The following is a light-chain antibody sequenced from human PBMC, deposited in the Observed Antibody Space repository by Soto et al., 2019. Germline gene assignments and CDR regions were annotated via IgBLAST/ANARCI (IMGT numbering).Light chain of an antibody. CDR2: DAT. CDR1: TSDVAIYNL. Sequence: QSVLTQPASVSGSPGQSITISCTATTSDVAIYNLVSWYQQHPGKAPRLMIYDATKRPSGVSNRFFGSKSGNTTSLTISGLQIEDEGDYYCSSYAGSNTVIFGGGTKLTVL. V-gene: IGLV2-23*01. J-gene: IGLJ2*01. CDR3: SSYAGSNTVI.